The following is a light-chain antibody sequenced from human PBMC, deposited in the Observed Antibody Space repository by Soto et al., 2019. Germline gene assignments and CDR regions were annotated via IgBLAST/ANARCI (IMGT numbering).Light chain of an antibody. CDR3: ISYAVGTSYV. J-gene: IGLJ1*01. CDR1: SSDVGGYNF. CDR2: EVS. V-gene: IGLV2-8*01. Sequence: QSALTQPPSASGSPGQSVTISCTGTSSDVGGYNFVSWYQQHPGKAPKLMIYEVSKRPSGVPDRFSGSKSGNTASLTVSGLQAEDEADYYCISYAVGTSYVFGTGTKVTVL.